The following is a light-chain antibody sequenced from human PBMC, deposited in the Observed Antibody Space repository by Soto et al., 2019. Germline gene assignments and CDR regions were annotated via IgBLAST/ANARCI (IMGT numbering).Light chain of an antibody. CDR3: QQYGRSPMFT. V-gene: IGKV3-20*01. Sequence: EIGLTQSPGTLSLSPGERATLSCRACQRVSSNYLAWYQPKPGQAPRLLIYGASRGAAGIPARFSGSGSGTDFTVTLRRLEPEDFAVYFCQQYGRSPMFTFGQANKLEVK. CDR2: GAS. J-gene: IGKJ2*01. CDR1: QRVSSNY.